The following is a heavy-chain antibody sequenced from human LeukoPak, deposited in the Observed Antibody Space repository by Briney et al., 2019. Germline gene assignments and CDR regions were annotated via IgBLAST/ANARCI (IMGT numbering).Heavy chain of an antibody. V-gene: IGHV3-11*01. D-gene: IGHD6-19*01. Sequence: GGSLRLSCAASGFTFSDYYMSWIRQAPGEGLEWVSYISSSGSTIYYADSVKGRFTISRDNAKNSLYLQMNSLRAEDTAVYYCARDLATGWYGYYGMDVWGQGTTVTVSS. CDR3: ARDLATGWYGYYGMDV. CDR1: GFTFSDYY. J-gene: IGHJ6*02. CDR2: ISSSGSTI.